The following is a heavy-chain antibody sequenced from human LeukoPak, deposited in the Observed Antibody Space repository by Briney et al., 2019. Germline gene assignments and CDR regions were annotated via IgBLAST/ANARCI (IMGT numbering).Heavy chain of an antibody. J-gene: IGHJ3*01. CDR2: ITGSGTRT. D-gene: IGHD6-19*01. CDR3: AKDRYCSGGLCYADAFDV. CDR1: GFSFNDYA. V-gene: IGHV3-23*01. Sequence: GGSLRLSCAASGFSFNDYAMAWVRQAPGKGLQWVSDITGSGTRTDHADSVRGRFIISRDNSKNELYLQMNSLRVEDTAIYFCAKDRYCSGGLCYADAFDVWGQGIMVTVSS.